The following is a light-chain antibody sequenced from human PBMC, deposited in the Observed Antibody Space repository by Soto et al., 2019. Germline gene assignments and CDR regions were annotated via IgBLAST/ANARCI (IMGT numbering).Light chain of an antibody. J-gene: IGKJ5*01. V-gene: IGKV3-20*01. CDR2: GAS. CDR3: QHYVERSPIT. CDR1: QSVSRY. Sequence: EIVLTQSPATLSLSPGERATVSCRASQSVSRYLAWYQQKPGQAPRLLIYGASSRATGIPDRFSGSGSGTDFTLTISRLEPEDFALYYCQHYVERSPITFGQGTRLEIK.